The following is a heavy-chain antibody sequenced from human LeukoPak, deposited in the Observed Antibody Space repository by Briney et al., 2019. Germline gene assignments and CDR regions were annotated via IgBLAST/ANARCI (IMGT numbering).Heavy chain of an antibody. Sequence: SETLSLTCTVSGGSVSSGSYYCSWIRQPPGKGLEWIGYIYYSGSTYYNPSLKSRVTISVDTSKNQFSLKLSSVTAADTAVYYCARAHYYDSSGYYHWGQGTLVTVSS. CDR2: IYYSGST. V-gene: IGHV4-61*01. D-gene: IGHD3-22*01. J-gene: IGHJ5*02. CDR1: GGSVSSGSYY. CDR3: ARAHYYDSSGYYH.